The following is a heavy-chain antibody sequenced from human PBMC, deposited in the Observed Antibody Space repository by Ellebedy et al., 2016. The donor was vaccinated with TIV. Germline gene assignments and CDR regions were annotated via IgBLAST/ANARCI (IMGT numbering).Heavy chain of an antibody. CDR1: GFTFSSYS. Sequence: ESLKISCAASGFTFSSYSMNWVRQAPGQGLEWISYISSSGISIYYADSVRGRFTISRDNAKNSLYLQMSSLRAEDMAVYYCASSKPHYQYYGLDVWGQGTTVTVSS. CDR2: ISSSGISI. V-gene: IGHV3-48*01. J-gene: IGHJ6*02. CDR3: ASSKPHYQYYGLDV.